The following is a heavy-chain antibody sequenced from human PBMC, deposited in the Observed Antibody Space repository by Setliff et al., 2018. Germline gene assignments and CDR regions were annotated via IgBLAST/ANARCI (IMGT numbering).Heavy chain of an antibody. D-gene: IGHD3-22*01. CDR2: IYYSGST. Sequence: SEILSLTCTVSGGSISSSLYYWGWIRQPPGKGLEWIGSIYYSGSTYYNPSLKSRVTISVDTSKNQFSLKLSSVTAADTAVYYCARGKERITMIVVATSGAFDIWGQGTMVTVSS. V-gene: IGHV4-39*07. CDR1: GGSISSSLYY. J-gene: IGHJ3*02. CDR3: ARGKERITMIVVATSGAFDI.